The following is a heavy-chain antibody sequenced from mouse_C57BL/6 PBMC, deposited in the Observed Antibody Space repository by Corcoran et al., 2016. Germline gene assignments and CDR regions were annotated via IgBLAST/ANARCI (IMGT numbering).Heavy chain of an antibody. CDR2: IYPGDGDT. Sequence: QGQLKQSGAELVKPGASVKISCKDSGYAFSSYGMNWVKQRPGKGLEWIGQIYPGDGDTNYNGKFKGKATLTADKSSSTAYMQLSSLTSEDSAVYFCARLWEGFSYWGQGTLVTVSA. D-gene: IGHD4-1*01. CDR3: ARLWEGFSY. CDR1: GYAFSSYG. V-gene: IGHV1-80*01. J-gene: IGHJ3*01.